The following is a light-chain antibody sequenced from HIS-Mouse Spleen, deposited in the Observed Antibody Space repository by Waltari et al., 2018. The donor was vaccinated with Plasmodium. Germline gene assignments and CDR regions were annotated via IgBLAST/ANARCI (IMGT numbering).Light chain of an antibody. CDR1: SSNIGSNY. CDR2: RNN. V-gene: IGLV1-47*01. J-gene: IGLJ3*02. Sequence: QSVLTQPPSASGTPGQRVTISCSGSSSNIGSNYVYWYQQLPGTAPKLLIYRNNPGPAGVPDRVAGSKSGTSASLAISGLRSEDEADYYCAAWDDSLSGRVFGGGTKLTVL. CDR3: AAWDDSLSGRV.